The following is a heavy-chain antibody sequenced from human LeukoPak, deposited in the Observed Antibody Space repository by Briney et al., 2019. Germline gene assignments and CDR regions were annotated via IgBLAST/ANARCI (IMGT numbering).Heavy chain of an antibody. CDR3: AGPDNTAIVY. V-gene: IGHV3-66*01. CDR1: GFTVSSNY. Sequence: GGSPRLSCAASGFTVSSNYMSWVRQAPGKGLEWVSVIYGGGSTYYADSVKGRFTISRDNSKNTLYLQMNSLRAEDTAVYYCAGPDNTAIVYWGQGTLVTVSS. D-gene: IGHD5-18*01. J-gene: IGHJ4*02. CDR2: IYGGGST.